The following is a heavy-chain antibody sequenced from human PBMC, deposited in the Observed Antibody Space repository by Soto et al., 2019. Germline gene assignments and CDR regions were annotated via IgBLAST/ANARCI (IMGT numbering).Heavy chain of an antibody. Sequence: SETLSLTCTVSGGSISSSSYYWGLIRQPPGKGLEWIGSIYYSGSTYYNPSLKSRVTISVDTSKNQFSLKLSSVTAADTAVYYCASKYYGWGKARWFDPWGKGIVGTVFS. CDR1: GGSISSSSYY. D-gene: IGHD3-10*01. CDR2: IYYSGST. V-gene: IGHV4-39*01. CDR3: ASKYYGWGKARWFDP. J-gene: IGHJ5*02.